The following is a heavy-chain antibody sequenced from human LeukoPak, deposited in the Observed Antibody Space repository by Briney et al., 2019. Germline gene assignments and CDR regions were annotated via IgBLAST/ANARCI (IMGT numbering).Heavy chain of an antibody. CDR1: G. V-gene: IGHV1-18*01. Sequence: GVKCVRQTPGQVLEWMAWISTYSGNTKYAQKFQGRVTMTTDTSTSTDYMELRSLTSDDTAVYYCARDYCSSTSCLFDYWGQGTLVTVSS. J-gene: IGHJ4*02. D-gene: IGHD2-2*01. CDR2: ISTYSGNT. CDR3: ARDYCSSTSCLFDY.